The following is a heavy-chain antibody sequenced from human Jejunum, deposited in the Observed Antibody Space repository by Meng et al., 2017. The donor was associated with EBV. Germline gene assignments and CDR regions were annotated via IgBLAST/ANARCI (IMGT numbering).Heavy chain of an antibody. CDR2: IYHSGSA. Sequence: QLHLPESGSGLVKPSPTLSLTCAVSGGSISTGGYSWHWIRQSPGKGLEWIGYIYHSGSAYYNPSLKSRLTLSVDRSRDQFSLKLISVTAADTAVYYCARGNSGFDHWGQGTLVTVSS. J-gene: IGHJ5*02. D-gene: IGHD6-19*01. CDR3: ARGNSGFDH. V-gene: IGHV4-30-2*06. CDR1: GGSISTGGYS.